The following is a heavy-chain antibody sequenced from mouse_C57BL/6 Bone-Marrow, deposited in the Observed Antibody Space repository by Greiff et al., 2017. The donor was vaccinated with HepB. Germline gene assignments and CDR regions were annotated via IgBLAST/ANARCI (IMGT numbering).Heavy chain of an antibody. J-gene: IGHJ2*01. CDR3: VLWSSYFDY. CDR2: IRSKSSNYAT. D-gene: IGHD1-1*02. V-gene: IGHV10-3*01. CDR1: GFTFNTYA. Sequence: DVKLQESGGGLVQPKGSLKLSCAASGFTFNTYAMHWVRQAPGKGLEWVARIRSKSSNYATYYADSVKDRFTISRDASQSMLYLQMNHLKTEDTAIYFCVLWSSYFDYWGQGTTLTVSS.